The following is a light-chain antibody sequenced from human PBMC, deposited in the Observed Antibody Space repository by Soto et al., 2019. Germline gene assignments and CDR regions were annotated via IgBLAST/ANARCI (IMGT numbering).Light chain of an antibody. CDR1: SSDVGGYNY. V-gene: IGLV2-14*01. Sequence: QYALTQPASVSGSPGQSITISCTGTSSDVGGYNYVSWYQQHPGKAPKLMIYDVSNRPSGVSNRFSGSKSGNTASLTISGLQAEDEADYYCSSYTSSSTEVFGGGTKLTVL. J-gene: IGLJ2*01. CDR2: DVS. CDR3: SSYTSSSTEV.